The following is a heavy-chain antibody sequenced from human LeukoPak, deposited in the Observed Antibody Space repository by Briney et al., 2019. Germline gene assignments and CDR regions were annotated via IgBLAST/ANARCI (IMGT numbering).Heavy chain of an antibody. CDR1: GFTFSNYS. CDR3: AKDHWGGAVAGFGDY. CDR2: ISGSGGST. V-gene: IGHV3-23*01. J-gene: IGHJ4*02. D-gene: IGHD6-19*01. Sequence: GGSLRLSCAASGFTFSNYSMNWVRQAPGKGLEWVSAISGSGGSTYYADSVKGRFTISRDNSKNTLYLQMNSLRAEDTAVYYCAKDHWGGAVAGFGDYWGQGTLVTVSS.